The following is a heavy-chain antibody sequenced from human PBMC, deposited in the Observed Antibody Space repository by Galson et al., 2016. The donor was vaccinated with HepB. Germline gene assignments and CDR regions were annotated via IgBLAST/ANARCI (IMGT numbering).Heavy chain of an antibody. D-gene: IGHD2-21*02. CDR3: ARGAGTVMTVIYFDS. J-gene: IGHJ4*02. CDR2: ISYDGKKK. V-gene: IGHV3-30*04. Sequence: SLRLSCAASGFTLNIYTMYWVRQAPGKGLEWVAVISYDGKKKYIADSLKGRFTISRDNSKSTVYLQMNSLRAEDTAVYYCARGAGTVMTVIYFDSWGQGAPVTVSS. CDR1: GFTLNIYT.